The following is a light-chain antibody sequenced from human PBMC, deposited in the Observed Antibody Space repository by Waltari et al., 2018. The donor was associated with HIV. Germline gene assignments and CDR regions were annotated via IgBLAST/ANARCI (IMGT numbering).Light chain of an antibody. CDR2: SDA. J-gene: IGLJ1*01. CDR3: QAWDTTTAV. CDR1: TLGNKY. Sequence: YDLTQPPSVSVSPGQTATITCSGDTLGNKYVSWYRQRPGQSPVLVIYSDAKRPSGIPERFSGSNSGSTATLTISGTQAMDEGDYYCQAWDTTTAVFGTGTRVTVL. V-gene: IGLV3-1*01.